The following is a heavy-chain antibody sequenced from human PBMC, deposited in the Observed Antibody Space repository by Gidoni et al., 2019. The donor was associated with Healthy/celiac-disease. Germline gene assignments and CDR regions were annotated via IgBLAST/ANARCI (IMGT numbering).Heavy chain of an antibody. V-gene: IGHV1-69*01. J-gene: IGHJ5*02. CDR2: IIPIFGTA. CDR1: SSYA. D-gene: IGHD3-3*01. CDR3: ARDRAHTIFGVVIHPGQFDP. Sequence: SSYAISWVRQAPGQGLEWMGGIIPIFGTANYAQKFQGRVTITADESTSTAYMELSSLRSEDTAVYYCARDRAHTIFGVVIHPGQFDPWGQGTLVTVSS.